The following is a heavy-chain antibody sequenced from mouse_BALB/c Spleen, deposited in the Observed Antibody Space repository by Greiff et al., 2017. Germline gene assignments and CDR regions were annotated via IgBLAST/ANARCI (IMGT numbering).Heavy chain of an antibody. CDR3: AREWLPQYYLDY. J-gene: IGHJ2*01. D-gene: IGHD2-2*01. V-gene: IGHV3-2*02. CDR2: ISYSGST. CDR1: GYSITSDYA. Sequence: EVQLQESGPGLVKPSQSLSLTCTVTGYSITSDYAWNWIRQLPGNKLEWMGYISYSGSTSYNPSLKSRISITRDTSKNQFFLQLNSVTTEDTATYYCAREWLPQYYLDYWGQGTTLTVSS.